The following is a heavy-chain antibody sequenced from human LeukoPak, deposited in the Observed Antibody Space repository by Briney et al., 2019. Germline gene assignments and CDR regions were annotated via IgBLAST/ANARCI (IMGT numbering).Heavy chain of an antibody. CDR2: IYYSGST. CDR1: GGSISSGTYY. V-gene: IGHV4-61*01. J-gene: IGHJ6*03. CDR3: ARVLKDYYYYYMDV. Sequence: SETLSLTCTVSGGSISSGTYYWSWIRQPPGKGLEWIGYIYYSGSTNYNPSLKSRVTISVDTSKNQFSLKLSSVTAADTAVYYCARVLKDYYYYYMDVWGKGTTVTISS.